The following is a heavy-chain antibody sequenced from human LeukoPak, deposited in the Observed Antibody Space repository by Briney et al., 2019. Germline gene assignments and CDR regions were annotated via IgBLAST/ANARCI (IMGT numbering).Heavy chain of an antibody. V-gene: IGHV1-69*05. J-gene: IGHJ4*02. CDR1: GGTFSSYA. CDR3: ARGGLVIGHFDY. CDR2: IIPIFGTA. D-gene: IGHD3/OR15-3a*01. Sequence: ASVKVSCKASGGTFSSYAISWVRQAPGQGLEWMGGIIPIFGTANYAQKFQGRVTITTDESTSTAYMELSSLRSEDTAVYYCARGGLVIGHFDYWGQGTLVTVSS.